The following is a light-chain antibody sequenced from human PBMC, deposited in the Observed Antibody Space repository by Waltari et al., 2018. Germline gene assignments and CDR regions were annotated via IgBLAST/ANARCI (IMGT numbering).Light chain of an antibody. CDR1: NIGSKS. V-gene: IGLV3-21*04. Sequence: SYVLTQPPSVSVAPGKTARISCGGNNIGSKSVHWHQQKPGQAPVLVIYDDSDRPSGIPERFSGSNSGNTATLTISRGEAGDEADYYCQVWDSSSDHPGVFGGGTKLTVL. J-gene: IGLJ3*02. CDR2: DDS. CDR3: QVWDSSSDHPGV.